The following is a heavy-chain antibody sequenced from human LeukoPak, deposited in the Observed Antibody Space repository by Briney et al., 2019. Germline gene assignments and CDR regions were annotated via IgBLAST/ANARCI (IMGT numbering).Heavy chain of an antibody. CDR2: IYYSGNT. Sequence: SETLSLTCTVSAGSISSDSYYWGWIRQPPGKGLEWIGTIYYSGNTYYNPSLKSRLTISVDTSKNQFSLKLRSVTAADTAVYYCARLSSGWFDPWGQGTLVTVSS. J-gene: IGHJ5*02. V-gene: IGHV4-39*07. CDR1: AGSISSDSYY. CDR3: ARLSSGWFDP.